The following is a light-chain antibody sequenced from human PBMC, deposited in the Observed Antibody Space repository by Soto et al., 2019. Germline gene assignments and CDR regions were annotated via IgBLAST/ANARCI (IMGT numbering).Light chain of an antibody. V-gene: IGKV3-11*01. J-gene: IGKJ3*01. CDR1: QSVSSY. CDR3: QQRSNWPRFT. CDR2: DVS. Sequence: EIVFTQSPATLSLSPGERATLSCRASQSVSSYLAWYQQKPGQAPRLLIYDVSNRATGIPARFSGSGSGTDFTLTISSLQPQDFAVYYCQQRSNWPRFTVGPGTKVDIK.